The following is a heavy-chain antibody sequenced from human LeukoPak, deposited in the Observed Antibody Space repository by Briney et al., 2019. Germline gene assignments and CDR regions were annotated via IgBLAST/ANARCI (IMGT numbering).Heavy chain of an antibody. Sequence: ASVKVSCKASGYTFTSYYIHWVRQAPGQGLEWMGWINPNSGGTNYAQKFQGRVTMTRDTSISTAYMELSRLRSDDTAVYYCARDNWNYVFYWFDPWGQGTLVTVSS. V-gene: IGHV1-2*02. D-gene: IGHD1-7*01. J-gene: IGHJ5*02. CDR2: INPNSGGT. CDR1: GYTFTSYY. CDR3: ARDNWNYVFYWFDP.